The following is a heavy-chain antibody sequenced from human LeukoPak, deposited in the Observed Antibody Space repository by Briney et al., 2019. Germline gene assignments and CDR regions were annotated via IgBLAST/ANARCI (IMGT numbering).Heavy chain of an antibody. Sequence: SVTVSFKASGGTFSSYAISWVRQAPGQGLELMGGIIPIFGTANYAQKFQGRVTITTDESTSTAYMELSSLRSEDTAVYYCAREGGLTGSSWPNWFDPWGQGTLVTVSS. CDR2: IIPIFGTA. CDR1: GGTFSSYA. J-gene: IGHJ5*02. V-gene: IGHV1-69*05. CDR3: AREGGLTGSSWPNWFDP. D-gene: IGHD6-13*01.